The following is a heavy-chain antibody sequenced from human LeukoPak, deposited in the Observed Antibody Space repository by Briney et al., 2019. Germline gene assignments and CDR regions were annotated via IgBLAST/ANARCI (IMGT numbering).Heavy chain of an antibody. J-gene: IGHJ4*02. V-gene: IGHV4-61*02. D-gene: IGHD3-10*01. CDR2: IYADGSS. Sequence: SETLSLTCTVSGGSVGSDNSYWNWIRQPAGKALEWIGRIYADGSSNYNPSLKSRVTILVDTSKNQFSLKLSSMTAADTAVYYCARGYYYRTWGLGTLVTVSS. CDR1: GGSVGSDNSY. CDR3: ARGYYYRT.